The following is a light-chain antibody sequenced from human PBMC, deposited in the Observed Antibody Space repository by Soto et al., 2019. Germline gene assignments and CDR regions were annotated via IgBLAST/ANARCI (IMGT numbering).Light chain of an antibody. V-gene: IGKV1-8*01. Sequence: AIRMTQSPSSLSASTGDRVTITCRASQGISSYLAWYQQKPWKAPKLLIYAASTLQSGVPSRFSGSGSGTEFTLTISCLQSEDVATYYCQQYYSYPALTFGGGTKVEIK. J-gene: IGKJ4*01. CDR2: AAS. CDR3: QQYYSYPALT. CDR1: QGISSY.